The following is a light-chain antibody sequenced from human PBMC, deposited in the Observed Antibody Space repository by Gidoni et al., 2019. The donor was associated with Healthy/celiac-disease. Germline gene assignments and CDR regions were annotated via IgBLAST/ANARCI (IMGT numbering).Light chain of an antibody. CDR1: QSVISY. CDR2: DAS. Sequence: EIVLTQSPATLSLSPGERATLSCRASQSVISYLAWYQQKPGQAHRLLIYDASNRATGIPARFSGSGSGTNFTLTFSSLEPEDFAVYYFQQRSNWPPLTFGGGTKVEIK. J-gene: IGKJ4*01. V-gene: IGKV3-11*01. CDR3: QQRSNWPPLT.